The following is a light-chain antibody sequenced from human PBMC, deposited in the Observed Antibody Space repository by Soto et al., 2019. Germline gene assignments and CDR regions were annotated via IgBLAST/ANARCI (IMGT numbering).Light chain of an antibody. V-gene: IGKV1-5*03. CDR2: KAS. CDR3: QQYNRYWR. J-gene: IGKJ1*01. Sequence: DIQMTQSPSTLSASVGDRVTITCRASQSISSWLAWYQQKPGKAPKLLIYKASSLESGVPSRFSGSGSGTEFTFTISSLQPDDFATYYCQQYNRYWRFGQGTKVEIK. CDR1: QSISSW.